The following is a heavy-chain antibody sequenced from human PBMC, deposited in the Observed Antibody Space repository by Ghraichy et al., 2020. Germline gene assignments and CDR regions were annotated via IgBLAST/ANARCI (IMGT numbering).Heavy chain of an antibody. Sequence: GGSLRLSCAASGFTFSSYAMNWVRQAPGKGLEWVSTISNSGGSTYYADSVKGRFTISRDNSKNTLYLQMNSLRAEDTAVYYCAKDLKVDWGNFDIWGQGTMVTVSS. D-gene: IGHD3-16*01. J-gene: IGHJ3*02. V-gene: IGHV3-23*01. CDR3: AKDLKVDWGNFDI. CDR1: GFTFSSYA. CDR2: ISNSGGST.